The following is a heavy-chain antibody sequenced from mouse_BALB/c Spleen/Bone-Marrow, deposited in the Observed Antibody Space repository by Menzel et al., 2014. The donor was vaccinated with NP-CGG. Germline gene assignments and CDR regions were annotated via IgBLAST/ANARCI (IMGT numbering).Heavy chain of an antibody. D-gene: IGHD1-1*01. J-gene: IGHJ1*01. Sequence: VQLQQSGPGLVKPSQSLSLTCTVTGYSITSDYAWNWIRQFPGNKLEWMGYISYSGSTSYSPSFESRISITRDTSKNQIFLQLNSVTAEDTATYYSARGRGLRRYWYIDVWGAGTPVTVPS. CDR2: ISYSGST. CDR1: GYSITSDYA. V-gene: IGHV3-2*02. CDR3: ARGRGLRRYWYIDV.